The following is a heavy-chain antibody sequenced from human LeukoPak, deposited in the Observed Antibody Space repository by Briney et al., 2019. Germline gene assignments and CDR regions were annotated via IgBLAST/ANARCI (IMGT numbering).Heavy chain of an antibody. Sequence: GVSLRLSCVASGFTFSSYGMHWVRQAPGKGLEWVAVISYDGSKKYYGDSVKGRFTISRDNAKNSLYLQMNSLRAEDTAVYYCASWSAAADAFDIWGQGTMVTVSS. V-gene: IGHV3-30*03. CDR3: ASWSAAADAFDI. J-gene: IGHJ3*02. CDR2: ISYDGSKK. D-gene: IGHD6-13*01. CDR1: GFTFSSYG.